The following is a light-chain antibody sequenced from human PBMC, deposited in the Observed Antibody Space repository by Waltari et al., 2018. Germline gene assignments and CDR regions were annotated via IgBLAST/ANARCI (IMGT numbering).Light chain of an antibody. CDR2: AAS. CDR1: QGISSS. J-gene: IGKJ3*01. CDR3: QQAKRFPLT. V-gene: IGKV1-12*01. Sequence: DIQMTKSPSSVSASVGDRVTTACRASQGISSSLACYQHKPGKVPNLLIYAASSLQSGVPSRFSGRGSGTDFTLTISRRQPEDSATYYCQQAKRFPLTVGPRTKVDIK.